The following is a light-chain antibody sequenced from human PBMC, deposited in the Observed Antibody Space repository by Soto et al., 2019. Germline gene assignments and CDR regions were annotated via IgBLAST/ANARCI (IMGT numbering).Light chain of an antibody. CDR3: VLYVGSGIGV. CDR1: SGSVSTNYY. Sequence: QAVVTQEPSFSVSPGRTVTLTCGLSSGSVSTNYYPSWYQQTPGQAPRTLIYSTNTRSSGVPDRFSGSILGNKAALTITGAQADDESDYYCVLYVGSGIGVFGGGTKLTVL. CDR2: STN. J-gene: IGLJ3*02. V-gene: IGLV8-61*01.